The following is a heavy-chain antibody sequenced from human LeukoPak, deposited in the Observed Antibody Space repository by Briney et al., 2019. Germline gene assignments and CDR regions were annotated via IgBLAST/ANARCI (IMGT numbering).Heavy chain of an antibody. CDR3: ARAEMYCSSTSCYTWFDP. Sequence: SQTLSLTRTVSGGSISSGDYYWSWIRHPPGKGLEWIGYIYYSGSTYYNPSLKSRVTISVDTSKNQFSLKLSSVTAADTAVYYCARAEMYCSSTSCYTWFDPWGQGTLVTVSS. D-gene: IGHD2-2*02. CDR1: GGSISSGDYY. J-gene: IGHJ5*02. CDR2: IYYSGST. V-gene: IGHV4-30-4*08.